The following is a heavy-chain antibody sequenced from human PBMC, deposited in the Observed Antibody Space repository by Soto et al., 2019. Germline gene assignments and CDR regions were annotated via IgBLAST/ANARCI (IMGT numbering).Heavy chain of an antibody. V-gene: IGHV4-59*01. Sequence: PSETLSLTCTVSGGSISSYYWSWIRQPPGKGLEWIGYIYYSGSTNYNPSLKSRVTISVDTSKNQFSLKLSSVTAADTAVYYCARDRSSSKGFDPWGQGTLVTVSS. CDR1: GGSISSYY. CDR2: IYYSGST. CDR3: ARDRSSSKGFDP. J-gene: IGHJ5*02. D-gene: IGHD6-6*01.